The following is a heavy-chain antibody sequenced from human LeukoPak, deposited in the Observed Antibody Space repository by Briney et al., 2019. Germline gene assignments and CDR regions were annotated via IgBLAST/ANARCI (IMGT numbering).Heavy chain of an antibody. V-gene: IGHV1-46*01. CDR2: INPSGGST. J-gene: IGHJ4*02. Sequence: ASVKVSCKASGYTFTSYYIHWVRQAPGQGLEWMGIINPSGGSTSYAQKLQGRVTMTTDTSTSTAYMELRSLRSDDTAVYYCARGYGSSWYEGDYWGQGTLVTVSS. CDR3: ARGYGSSWYEGDY. D-gene: IGHD6-13*01. CDR1: GYTFTSYY.